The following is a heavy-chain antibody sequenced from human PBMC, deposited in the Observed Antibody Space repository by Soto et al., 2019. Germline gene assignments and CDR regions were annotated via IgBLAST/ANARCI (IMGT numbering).Heavy chain of an antibody. D-gene: IGHD4-17*01. Sequence: QVQLQESGPGLVKPSETLSLSCIVSGGSISKFYWSWIRKTAGKGLEWMGCVYATGTTDYNPSLRSTITMSVDISKKTFSLRLSSVTAADTGVYYCVRDGSKTLRDWFDPWGQGKLVTVSS. V-gene: IGHV4-4*07. CDR2: VYATGTT. CDR3: VRDGSKTLRDWFDP. CDR1: GGSISKFY. J-gene: IGHJ5*02.